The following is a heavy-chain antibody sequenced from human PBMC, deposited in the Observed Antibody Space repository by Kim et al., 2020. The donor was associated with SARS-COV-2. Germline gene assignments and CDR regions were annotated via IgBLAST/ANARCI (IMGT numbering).Heavy chain of an antibody. CDR3: ATEGGSYYGAPFDI. D-gene: IGHD1-26*01. CDR1: GYTLTELS. J-gene: IGHJ3*02. V-gene: IGHV1-24*01. CDR2: FDPEDGET. Sequence: ASVKVSCKVSGYTLTELSMHWVRQAPGKGLEWMGGFDPEDGETIYAQKFQGRVTMTEDTSTDTAYMELSSLRSEDTAVYYCATEGGSYYGAPFDIWGQGTKVTVSS.